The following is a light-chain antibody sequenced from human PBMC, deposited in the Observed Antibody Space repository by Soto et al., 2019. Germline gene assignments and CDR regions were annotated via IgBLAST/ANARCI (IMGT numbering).Light chain of an antibody. CDR2: SAS. Sequence: EIVMTQSPATLSVSPGERATLSCRASQSVSSNLAWYQQKPGQPPSLLIYSASARATGIPARFSGSGSGTEFTLTISNLQSEDFAVYYCQHYNNWPFTFGQGTRLE. CDR3: QHYNNWPFT. V-gene: IGKV3-15*01. CDR1: QSVSSN. J-gene: IGKJ5*01.